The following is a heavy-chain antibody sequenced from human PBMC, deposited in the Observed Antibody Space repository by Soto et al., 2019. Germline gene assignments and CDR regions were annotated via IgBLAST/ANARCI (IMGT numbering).Heavy chain of an antibody. CDR1: GDSISSGDYY. J-gene: IGHJ4*02. CDR3: ARTQPYYYDSSGYSPFDY. D-gene: IGHD3-22*01. V-gene: IGHV4-30-4*02. CDR2: IYYSGNT. Sequence: SETLSLTCTVSGDSISSGDYYWSWIRQPPGKGLEWIGCIYYSGNTYYNPSLKRRFSISVDTSKNQFSLQLSSVTAADTAVYYCARTQPYYYDSSGYSPFDYWGQGTLVTVSS.